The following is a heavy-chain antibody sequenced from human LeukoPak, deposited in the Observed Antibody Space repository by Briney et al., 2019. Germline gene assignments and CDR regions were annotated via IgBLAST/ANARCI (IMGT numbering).Heavy chain of an antibody. V-gene: IGHV3-53*01. CDR3: ARGPSSSWAQVDY. CDR1: GFTVSRNY. CDR2: IYSADSA. J-gene: IGHJ4*02. Sequence: GGSLRLSCAASGFTVSRNYMSWVRQAPGKGLEWVSVIYSADSAYYADSVRGRFTISRDNSKNTLYLQMNSLRADDTAVYYCARGPSSSWAQVDYWGQGTLVTVSS. D-gene: IGHD6-13*01.